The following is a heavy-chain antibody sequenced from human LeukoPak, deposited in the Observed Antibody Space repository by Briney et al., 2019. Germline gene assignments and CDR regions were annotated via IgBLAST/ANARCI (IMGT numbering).Heavy chain of an antibody. D-gene: IGHD3-16*01. CDR2: ISTNSGNT. CDR3: ARDVNYAFDY. J-gene: IGHJ4*02. Sequence: ASVKVSCKPSGYSFTRNGISWVRQAPGQGLEWMGWISTNSGNTNYAQKFQDRGTLTTDTSTRTAYMELRSLRSDDTAVYYCARDVNYAFDYWGQGTLVTVSS. CDR1: GYSFTRNG. V-gene: IGHV1-18*01.